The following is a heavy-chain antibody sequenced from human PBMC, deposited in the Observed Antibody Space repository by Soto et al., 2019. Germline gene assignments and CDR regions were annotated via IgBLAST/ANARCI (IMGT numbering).Heavy chain of an antibody. D-gene: IGHD6-6*01. J-gene: IGHJ5*02. CDR2: IYYSGST. V-gene: IGHV4-30-4*01. CDR3: ARGVIAARPINWFDP. CDR1: GGSISSGDYY. Sequence: QVPLQESGPGLVKPSQTLSLTCTVSGGSISSGDYYWSWIRQPPGKGLEWIGYIYYSGSTYYNPSLKSRVTISVDTSKNQFSLKLSSVTAADTAVYYCARGVIAARPINWFDPWGQGTLVTVSS.